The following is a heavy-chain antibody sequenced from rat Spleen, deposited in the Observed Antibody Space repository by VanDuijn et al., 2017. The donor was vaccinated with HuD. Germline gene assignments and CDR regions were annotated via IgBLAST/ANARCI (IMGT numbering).Heavy chain of an antibody. Sequence: EVQLQESGPGLVKPSQSLSLTCSVTGYSIKSSYRWNWIRKFPGNKLEWMGYINSAGSTNYNPSLKSRISITIDTTNNQFLMQVNSVTTEATATYYCARREVQPRWYFDFWGPGTMVTVSS. V-gene: IGHV3-3*01. D-gene: IGHD1-5*01. CDR2: INSAGST. CDR3: ARREVQPRWYFDF. J-gene: IGHJ1*01. CDR1: GYSIKSSYR.